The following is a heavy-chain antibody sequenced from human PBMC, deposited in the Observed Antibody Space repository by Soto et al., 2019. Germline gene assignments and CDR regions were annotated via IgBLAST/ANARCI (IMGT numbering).Heavy chain of an antibody. CDR3: ARGDLPDIVLMPAANYGMDV. J-gene: IGHJ6*02. CDR1: GFTFSNYG. CDR2: IWHDGSNI. D-gene: IGHD2-2*01. V-gene: IGHV3-33*01. Sequence: QVQLVEFGGGVVQPGRSLRLSCAASGFTFSNYGMHWVRQAPGKGLEWVAVIWHDGSNIYYGDSVKGRFTISKDNSKNTLYLQMNGLRAEDTAVYYSARGDLPDIVLMPAANYGMDVWGQGTTVTVSS.